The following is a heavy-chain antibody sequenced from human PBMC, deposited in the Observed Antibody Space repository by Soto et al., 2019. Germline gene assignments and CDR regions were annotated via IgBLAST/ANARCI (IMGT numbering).Heavy chain of an antibody. J-gene: IGHJ3*02. CDR1: GFIVSDTY. CDR3: AREPRYCRGGSCSITGDAYDI. CDR2: ISNRGDT. D-gene: IGHD2-15*01. V-gene: IGHV3-66*01. Sequence: SGGSLRLCCTASGFIVSDTYVNWVRQAPGKGLEWVSVISNRGDTHYADSVRGRFSLSRDISDNTLHLQMNNLRVEDTAVYYCAREPRYCRGGSCSITGDAYDIWGQGTMVTVSS.